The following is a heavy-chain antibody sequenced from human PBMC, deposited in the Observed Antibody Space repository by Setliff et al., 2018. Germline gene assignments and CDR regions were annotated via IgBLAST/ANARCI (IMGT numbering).Heavy chain of an antibody. V-gene: IGHV1-2*02. CDR3: SRGRRGSTWTSDF. J-gene: IGHJ4*02. Sequence: ASVKVSCKSSGYAFTDYYIHWIRQAPGQGPEWMGWINPHNGGTVDAENFQGRVTLTRDTSIATAYMELSRLSSDDTAVYYCSRGRRGSTWTSDFWGQGTLVTVSS. D-gene: IGHD6-6*01. CDR2: INPHNGGT. CDR1: GYAFTDYY.